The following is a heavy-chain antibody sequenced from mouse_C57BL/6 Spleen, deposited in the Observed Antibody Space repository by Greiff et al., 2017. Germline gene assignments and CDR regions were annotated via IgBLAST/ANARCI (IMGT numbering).Heavy chain of an antibody. Sequence: QVQLQQSGAELVRPGSSVKLSCKASGYTFTSYWMHWVKQRPIQGLEWIGNIDPSDSETHYNQKFKDKATLTVDKSSSTAYMQLSSLTSEDSAVYYCARTDGSSYFDYWGQGTTLTVSS. D-gene: IGHD1-1*01. CDR1: GYTFTSYW. V-gene: IGHV1-52*01. CDR3: ARTDGSSYFDY. J-gene: IGHJ2*01. CDR2: IDPSDSET.